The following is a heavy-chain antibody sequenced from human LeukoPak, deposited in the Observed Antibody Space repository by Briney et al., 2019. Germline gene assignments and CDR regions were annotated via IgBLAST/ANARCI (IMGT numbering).Heavy chain of an antibody. CDR3: AGGSSSSSGFDY. D-gene: IGHD6-6*01. J-gene: IGHJ4*02. V-gene: IGHV1-2*06. CDR2: INPNNGAT. Sequence: ASVTVSCTASGYTFTGYYMHWVRQAPGQGLEWMGRINPNNGATNYAQKLQGRVTITGDTSISTAYMELSSLRSDDTAVYYCAGGSSSSSGFDYWGQGTLVTVSS. CDR1: GYTFTGYY.